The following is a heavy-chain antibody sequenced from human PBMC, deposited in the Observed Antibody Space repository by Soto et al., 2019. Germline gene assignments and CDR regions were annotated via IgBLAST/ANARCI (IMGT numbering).Heavy chain of an antibody. CDR2: IGNRGRTI. V-gene: IGHV3-48*03. Sequence: GGSLRLSCAASGFTFSNYEMNWVRQAPGKGLEWVSYIGNRGRTIYYADSVKGRFTISRDNAKNSLYLQMNSLRAEDTAVYYCARDPAIYSGKFDYGLDGWGQGTTVTV. J-gene: IGHJ6*02. CDR1: GFTFSNYE. D-gene: IGHD4-4*01. CDR3: ARDPAIYSGKFDYGLDG.